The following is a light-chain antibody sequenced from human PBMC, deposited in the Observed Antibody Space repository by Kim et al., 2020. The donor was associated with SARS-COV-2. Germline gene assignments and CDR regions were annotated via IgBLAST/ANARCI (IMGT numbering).Light chain of an antibody. CDR2: AAS. V-gene: IGKV1-6*01. CDR1: QGIRND. J-gene: IGKJ4*01. Sequence: GSVGDRVTITCRASQGIRNDLGWYQQKPGKVPKLLIYAASSLQSGVPSRFSGSGSGTDFTLTISSLQPEDFATYYCLQDYNYPLTFGGGTKVDIK. CDR3: LQDYNYPLT.